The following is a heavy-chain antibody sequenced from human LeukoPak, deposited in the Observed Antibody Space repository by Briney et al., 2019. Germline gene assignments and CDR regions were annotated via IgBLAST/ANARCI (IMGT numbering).Heavy chain of an antibody. Sequence: ASVKVSCKASGYTFTGYYMHWVRQAPGQGLEWMGWISAYNGNTNYAQKLQGRVTMTTDTFTSTAYMELRSLRSDDTAVYYCARSYYDILTGYYPFDYWGQGTLVTVSS. CDR3: ARSYYDILTGYYPFDY. CDR1: GYTFTGYY. J-gene: IGHJ4*02. CDR2: ISAYNGNT. D-gene: IGHD3-9*01. V-gene: IGHV1-18*04.